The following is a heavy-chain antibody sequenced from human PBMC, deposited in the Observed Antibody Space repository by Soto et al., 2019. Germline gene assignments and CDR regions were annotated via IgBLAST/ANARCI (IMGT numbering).Heavy chain of an antibody. CDR2: ISSGSATI. CDR3: ARDSASYSSSSGSYWYFDL. Sequence: EVQLVESGGGFVQPGGSLKLSCAASGFTFSSYSMNWVRQAPGKGLEWVSYISSGSATIYYADSLRGRFTISRDNAKNSLYLQMNSLRDEDTAVYYCARDSASYSSSSGSYWYFDLWGRGTLVTDSS. CDR1: GFTFSSYS. V-gene: IGHV3-48*02. D-gene: IGHD6-6*01. J-gene: IGHJ2*01.